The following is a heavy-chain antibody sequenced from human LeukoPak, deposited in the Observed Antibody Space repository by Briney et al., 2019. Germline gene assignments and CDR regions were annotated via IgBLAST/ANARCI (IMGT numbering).Heavy chain of an antibody. Sequence: PGGSLRLSCAASGYTFSSYGMSWVRQAPGKGLEWVSAISGSGGSTYYADSVKGRFTISRDNSKNTLYLQMNSLRAEDTAVYYCAKSRESSGWLVFDYWGQGTLVTVSS. CDR3: AKSRESSGWLVFDY. CDR2: ISGSGGST. CDR1: GYTFSSYG. J-gene: IGHJ4*02. V-gene: IGHV3-23*01. D-gene: IGHD6-19*01.